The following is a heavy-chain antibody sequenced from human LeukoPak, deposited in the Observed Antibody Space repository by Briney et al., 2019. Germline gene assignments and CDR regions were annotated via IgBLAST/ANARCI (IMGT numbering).Heavy chain of an antibody. J-gene: IGHJ4*02. Sequence: PSETLSLTCTVSGGSISSSSYYWGWIRQPPGKGLEWIGSIYYSGSTNYNPSLKSRVTISVDTSKNQFSLKLSSVTAADTAVYYCARAREYYDFWSGYYKEAGQFDYWGQGTLVTVSS. CDR3: ARAREYYDFWSGYYKEAGQFDY. CDR2: IYYSGST. D-gene: IGHD3-3*01. CDR1: GGSISSSSYY. V-gene: IGHV4-39*07.